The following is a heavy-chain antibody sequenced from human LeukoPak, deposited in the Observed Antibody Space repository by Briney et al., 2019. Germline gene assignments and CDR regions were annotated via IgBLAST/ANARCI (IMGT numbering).Heavy chain of an antibody. Sequence: SETLSLTCAVYGGSFSGYYWSWIRQPPGKGLEWIGEINHSGSTNYNPSLKSRVTISVDTSKNQFSLKLSSVTAADTAVYYCARGLQYYDFWSGYPINWFAPWGQGTLVTVSS. V-gene: IGHV4-34*01. J-gene: IGHJ5*02. CDR3: ARGLQYYDFWSGYPINWFAP. CDR2: INHSGST. CDR1: GGSFSGYY. D-gene: IGHD3-3*01.